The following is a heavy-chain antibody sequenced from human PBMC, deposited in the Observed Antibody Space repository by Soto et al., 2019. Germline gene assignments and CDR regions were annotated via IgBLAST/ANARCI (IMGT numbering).Heavy chain of an antibody. J-gene: IGHJ6*02. CDR3: ARKSSSGYYYGMDV. CDR1: GYTFTSYD. CDR2: MNPNSGNT. D-gene: IGHD6-6*01. Sequence: ASVKVSCKASGYTFTSYDINWVRQATGQGLEWMGWMNPNSGNTGYAQKFQGRVIMTRNTSISTAYMELSSLRSEDTAVYYCARKSSSGYYYGMDVWGQGTTVTVSS. V-gene: IGHV1-8*01.